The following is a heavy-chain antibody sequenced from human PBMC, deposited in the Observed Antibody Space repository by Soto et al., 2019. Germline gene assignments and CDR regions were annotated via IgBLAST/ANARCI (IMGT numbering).Heavy chain of an antibody. Sequence: PETLHLTCTFSGDTISSSTHFWGWVRQPPGKGLECIGRIYYNGSTYYNPSLNNRDTISVDTSKNHFSLKLSSVTAADTAVYYCARHLGEGYFDYWGQGTRVTVS. J-gene: IGHJ4*02. CDR1: GDTISSSTHF. V-gene: IGHV4-39*01. CDR2: IYYNGST. CDR3: ARHLGEGYFDY.